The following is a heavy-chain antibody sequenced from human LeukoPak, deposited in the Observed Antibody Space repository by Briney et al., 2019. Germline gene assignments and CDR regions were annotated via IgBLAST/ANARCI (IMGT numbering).Heavy chain of an antibody. Sequence: SETLSLTCTVSGGSISSSSYYWGWIRQPPGKGLEWIGSIYYSGSTYYNPSLKSRVTISVDKSKNQFSLKLSSVTAADTAVYYCARPLVDTAMVGSMDVWGQGTTVTVSS. J-gene: IGHJ6*02. CDR3: ARPLVDTAMVGSMDV. CDR2: IYYSGST. D-gene: IGHD5-18*01. V-gene: IGHV4-39*07. CDR1: GGSISSSSYY.